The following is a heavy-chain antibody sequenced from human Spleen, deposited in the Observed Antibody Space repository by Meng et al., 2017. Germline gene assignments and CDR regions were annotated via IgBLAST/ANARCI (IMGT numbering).Heavy chain of an antibody. CDR1: GFTVSSNY. CDR3: ARAERYSRHALDI. Sequence: EGQLVESGGGLIQPGGSLRLSCAASGFTVSSNYMSWVRQAPGKGLEWVSVIYSGGSTYYADSVKGRFTISRDNSKNTLYLQMNSLRAEDTAVYYCARAERYSRHALDIWGQGTLVTVSS. V-gene: IGHV3-53*01. J-gene: IGHJ3*02. D-gene: IGHD5-18*01. CDR2: IYSGGST.